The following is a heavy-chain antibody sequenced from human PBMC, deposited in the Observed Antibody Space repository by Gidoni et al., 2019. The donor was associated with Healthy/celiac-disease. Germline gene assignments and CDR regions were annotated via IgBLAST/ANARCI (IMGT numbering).Heavy chain of an antibody. CDR1: GFTFSSYS. V-gene: IGHV3-21*01. CDR2: ISSSSSYI. D-gene: IGHD3-3*01. CDR3: ARDGASATRTYYDFWSGYYFDY. Sequence: EVQLVESGGGLVKPGGSLRLSCAASGFTFSSYSMNWVRQAPGKGLEWVSSISSSSSYIYYADSVKGRFTISRDNAKNSLYLQMNSLRAEDTAVYYCARDGASATRTYYDFWSGYYFDYWGQGTLVTVSS. J-gene: IGHJ4*02.